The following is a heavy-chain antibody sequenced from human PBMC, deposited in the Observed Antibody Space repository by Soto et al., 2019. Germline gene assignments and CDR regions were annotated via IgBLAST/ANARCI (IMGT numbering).Heavy chain of an antibody. D-gene: IGHD3-16*02. J-gene: IGHJ4*02. CDR1: GDSISSYY. CDR3: ARASDYVWGSYRPLYDY. CDR2: VYDSGST. V-gene: IGHV4-59*01. Sequence: QVQLQESGPGLVKPSETLSLTCTVSGDSISSYYWSWIRQPPGKGLEWIGYVYDSGSTNYNPSLKSRVAISVDESKSQVPLKLTSVAAADTAVCYCARASDYVWGSYRPLYDYWGQGILVTVSS.